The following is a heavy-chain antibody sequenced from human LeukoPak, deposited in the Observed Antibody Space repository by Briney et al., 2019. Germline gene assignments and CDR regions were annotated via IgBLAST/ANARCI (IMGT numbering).Heavy chain of an antibody. D-gene: IGHD6-13*01. CDR3: TRATYSSPLGGAFDV. CDR2: IYATGNT. J-gene: IGHJ3*01. Sequence: SETLSLTCTVSGGSISSGGYYWSWIRQPAGKRLVWIGRIYATGNTNYNPSLKSRATISVDTSKNQFSLELSSVTAADTAVYYCTRATYSSPLGGAFDVWGQGTMVSVSS. V-gene: IGHV4-61*02. CDR1: GGSISSGGYY.